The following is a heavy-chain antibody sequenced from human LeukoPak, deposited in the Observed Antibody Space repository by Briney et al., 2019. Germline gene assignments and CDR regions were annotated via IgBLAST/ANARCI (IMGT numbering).Heavy chain of an antibody. J-gene: IGHJ4*02. D-gene: IGHD1-7*01. Sequence: GGSLRLSCAASGFTFSNYGVHWDRQAPGKGLEWVAVISYDGSNKYYADSVKGRFTISRDNSKNTLYLQMNSLRAEDTAVYYCARRTKLGNIDYWGQGTLVTVSS. CDR1: GFTFSNYG. CDR3: ARRTKLGNIDY. CDR2: ISYDGSNK. V-gene: IGHV3-30*03.